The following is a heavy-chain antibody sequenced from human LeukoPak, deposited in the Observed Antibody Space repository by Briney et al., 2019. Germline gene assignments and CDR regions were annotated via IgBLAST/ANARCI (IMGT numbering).Heavy chain of an antibody. CDR2: IITSFGTA. D-gene: IGHD1-26*01. V-gene: IGHV1-69*13. Sequence: GAAVKVSCKASAGTFSSYAISWGRQAPGQGLEWMGGIITSFGTANYAQKFQGRVTITADESTSTAYMELSSLRAEDTAVYYCARVVGATNTYYYYMDVWGKGTTVTISS. CDR3: ARVVGATNTYYYYMDV. CDR1: AGTFSSYA. J-gene: IGHJ6*03.